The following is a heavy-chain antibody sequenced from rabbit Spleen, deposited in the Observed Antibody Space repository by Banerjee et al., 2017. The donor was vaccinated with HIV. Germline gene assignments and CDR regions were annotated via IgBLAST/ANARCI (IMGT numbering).Heavy chain of an antibody. CDR1: GFSFSNNYY. CDR2: IDTGSSGFT. J-gene: IGHJ4*01. D-gene: IGHD1-1*01. CDR3: ARDLVGVIGWNFYL. Sequence: EQLEESGGDLVQPEGSLTLTCTASGFSFSNNYYMCWVRQAPGKGLEWIACIDTGSSGFTYFASWAKGRFTISKTSSTTVTLQMTSLTAADRAAYFCARDLVGVIGWNFYLWGPGTLVTVS. V-gene: IGHV1S45*01.